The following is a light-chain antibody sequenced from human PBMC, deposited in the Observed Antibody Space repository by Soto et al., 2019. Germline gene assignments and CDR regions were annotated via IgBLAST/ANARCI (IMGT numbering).Light chain of an antibody. V-gene: IGKV3-20*01. J-gene: IGKJ3*01. CDR1: QSVAGSH. Sequence: EIVLTQSPGTLSLSPGERATLSCRARQSVAGSHVAWYLHKPGQAPRLLIYRASTRDTGVPARFSGSGSGTYFSLTITSLEPEDYSVYFCQHFGNLPRGFTHGHGTKVDVK. CDR2: RAS. CDR3: QHFGNLPRGFT.